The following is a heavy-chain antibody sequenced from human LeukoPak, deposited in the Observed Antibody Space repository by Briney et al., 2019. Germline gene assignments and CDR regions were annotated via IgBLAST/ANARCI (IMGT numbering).Heavy chain of an antibody. Sequence: GASVKVSCKASGYTFTGYYMHWVREAPGQGLEWMGRINPNSGGTNYAQKFQGRVTMTRDTSISTAYMELSRLRSDDTAVYYCARDIGLGSHCTNGVCYISQWPINFDYWGQGTLVTVSS. J-gene: IGHJ4*02. CDR2: INPNSGGT. CDR1: GYTFTGYY. V-gene: IGHV1-2*06. D-gene: IGHD2-8*01. CDR3: ARDIGLGSHCTNGVCYISQWPINFDY.